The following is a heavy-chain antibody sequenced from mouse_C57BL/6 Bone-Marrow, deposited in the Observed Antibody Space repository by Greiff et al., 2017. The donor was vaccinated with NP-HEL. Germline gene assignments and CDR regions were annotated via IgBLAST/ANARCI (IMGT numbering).Heavy chain of an antibody. CDR2: IDPSDSYT. V-gene: IGHV1-69*01. Sequence: QVQLQQPGAELVMPGASVKLSCKASGYTFTSYWMHWVKQRPGQGLEWIGEIDPSDSYTNYNQKFKGKSTLTVDKSSSTAYMQLSSLTSEDSAVYYCARKGPPFAYWGQGTLVTVSA. CDR1: GYTFTSYW. J-gene: IGHJ3*01. D-gene: IGHD3-3*01. CDR3: ARKGPPFAY.